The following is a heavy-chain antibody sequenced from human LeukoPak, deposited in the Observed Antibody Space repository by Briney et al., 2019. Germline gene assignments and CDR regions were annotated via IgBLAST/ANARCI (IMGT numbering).Heavy chain of an antibody. CDR1: GYTFTGYY. CDR3: AGYCSGGSCYGDYYYYYGMDV. J-gene: IGHJ6*02. Sequence: ASVKVSCKASGYTFTGYYMHWVRQAPGQGLEWMGWINANSGGTNYAQKFQGRVTMTRDTSISTAYMELSRLRSDDTAVYYCAGYCSGGSCYGDYYYYYGMDVWGQGTTVTVSS. V-gene: IGHV1-2*02. CDR2: INANSGGT. D-gene: IGHD2-15*01.